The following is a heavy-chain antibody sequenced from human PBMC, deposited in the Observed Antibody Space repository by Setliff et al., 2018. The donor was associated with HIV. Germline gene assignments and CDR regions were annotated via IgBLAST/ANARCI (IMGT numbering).Heavy chain of an antibody. CDR2: IIPILGTS. CDR1: GGTFSSYA. J-gene: IGHJ5*02. Sequence: SVKVSCKASGGTFSSYAMTWVRQAPGQGLEWLGGIIPILGTSNFAQKFQDRVTFTADESTSTAYMELSSLRSEDTAVYYCTRWVIRGYNYGLGGEFDPWGQGTLVTVSS. D-gene: IGHD5-18*01. CDR3: TRWVIRGYNYGLGGEFDP. V-gene: IGHV1-69*13.